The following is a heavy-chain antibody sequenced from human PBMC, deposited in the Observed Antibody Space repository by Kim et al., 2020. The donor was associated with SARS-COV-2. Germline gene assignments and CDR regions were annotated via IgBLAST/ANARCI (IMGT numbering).Heavy chain of an antibody. CDR3: VRDLANWGFDF. Sequence: RSNYNPSLGTRVTISIDTSKNQFSLKLTSMTAADTAVYYCVRDLANWGFDFWGPGTVVTVSS. J-gene: IGHJ4*02. CDR2: RS. D-gene: IGHD7-27*01. V-gene: IGHV4-59*01.